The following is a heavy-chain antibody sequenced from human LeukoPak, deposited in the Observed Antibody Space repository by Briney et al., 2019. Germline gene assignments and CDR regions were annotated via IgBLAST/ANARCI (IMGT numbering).Heavy chain of an antibody. CDR2: ISSSSSYI. V-gene: IGHV3-21*01. J-gene: IGHJ6*03. CDR3: ARFTATWDYMDV. CDR1: GFTFSSYN. Sequence: GGSLRLSCAASGFTFSSYNMNWVRQAPGKGLEWVSSISSSSSYIYYADSVKGRFTISRDNAKNSLYLQMNSLRAEDTAVYYCARFTATWDYMDVWGKGTTVTVSS. D-gene: IGHD5-18*01.